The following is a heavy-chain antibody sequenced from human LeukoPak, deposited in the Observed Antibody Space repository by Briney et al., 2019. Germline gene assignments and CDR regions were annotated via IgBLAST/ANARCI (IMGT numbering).Heavy chain of an antibody. D-gene: IGHD6-19*01. CDR3: ARGPGSGRTHLDY. V-gene: IGHV3-30-3*01. J-gene: IGHJ4*02. Sequence: GGSLRLSCAASGFTFSSYAMHWVRQAPGKGLEWVAVISYDGSNKYYADSVKGRFTISRDNSKNTLYLQMNSLRAEDTAVYYCARGPGSGRTHLDYWGQGTLVTVSS. CDR2: ISYDGSNK. CDR1: GFTFSSYA.